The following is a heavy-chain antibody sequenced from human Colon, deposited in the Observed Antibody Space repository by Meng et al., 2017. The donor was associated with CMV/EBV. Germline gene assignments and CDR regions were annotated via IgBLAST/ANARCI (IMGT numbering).Heavy chain of an antibody. CDR1: RYTFNANP. CDR3: VRESWYFDF. Sequence: QLLQSGNEVEKPGSSVKVSCKTTRYTFNANPLHWVRQAPGQGLEWMGWIYPQDGGTYFAQKFQDRVTLTRDTSITTAYLELSGLTSDDTAIYYCVRESWYFDFWGEGTLVTVSS. D-gene: IGHD6-13*01. CDR2: IYPQDGGT. J-gene: IGHJ4*02. V-gene: IGHV1-2*02.